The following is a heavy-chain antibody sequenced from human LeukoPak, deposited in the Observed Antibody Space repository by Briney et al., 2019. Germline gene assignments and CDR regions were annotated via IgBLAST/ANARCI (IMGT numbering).Heavy chain of an antibody. CDR1: GGSISSYY. D-gene: IGHD6-13*01. J-gene: IGHJ5*02. Sequence: ASETLSLTCTVSGGSISSYYWSWLRQPPGKGLEWGGYIYYSGSTNYPPSLKSRVTISVDTSKNPFSLNLSSVTAADTAVYYCARGRTGYSSSWSKSWFDPWGQGTLVTVSS. V-gene: IGHV4-59*01. CDR2: IYYSGST. CDR3: ARGRTGYSSSWSKSWFDP.